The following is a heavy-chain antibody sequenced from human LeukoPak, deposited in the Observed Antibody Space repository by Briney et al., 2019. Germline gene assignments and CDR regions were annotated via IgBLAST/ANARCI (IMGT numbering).Heavy chain of an antibody. CDR3: ARAKRVAVPHFDF. D-gene: IGHD2-15*01. CDR2: INSSGSNI. CDR1: GFTLSDYY. V-gene: IGHV3-11*01. Sequence: VGSLRLSCAPSGFTLSDYYMSCMRQCPGQGRGWVSYINSSGSNIYYADSVKGRFTFSKDNAKNSLYLQMNSMRAEDTAVYYCARAKRVAVPHFDFWGQGTLVTVSS. J-gene: IGHJ4*02.